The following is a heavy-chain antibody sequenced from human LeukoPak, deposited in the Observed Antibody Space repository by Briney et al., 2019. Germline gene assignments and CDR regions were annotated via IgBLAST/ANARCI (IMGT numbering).Heavy chain of an antibody. CDR1: GYTFTSYD. J-gene: IGHJ4*02. V-gene: IGHV1-8*01. D-gene: IGHD6-19*01. Sequence: ASVKVSCKASGYTFTSYDINWVRQATGQGLEWMGWMNPNSGNTGYAQKFQGRVTMTTDTSTSTAYMELRSLRSDDTAVYYCAREGSGWYGHYFDYWGQGPLVTVSS. CDR3: AREGSGWYGHYFDY. CDR2: MNPNSGNT.